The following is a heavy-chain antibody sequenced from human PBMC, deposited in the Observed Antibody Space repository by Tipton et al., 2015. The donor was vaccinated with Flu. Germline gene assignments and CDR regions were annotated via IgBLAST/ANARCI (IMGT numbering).Heavy chain of an antibody. D-gene: IGHD3-22*01. J-gene: IGHJ4*02. CDR3: ARDQTSDYYSFDY. CDR2: IWYDATKT. CDR1: GFTFSNCG. V-gene: IGHV3-33*01. Sequence: SLRLSCAASGFTFSNCGMHWVRQAPGKGLEWVAVIWYDATKTYYADSVRGRFTISRDNSKNTLYLQMNSLRAEDTAVYYCARDQTSDYYSFDYWGQGTLVTVSS.